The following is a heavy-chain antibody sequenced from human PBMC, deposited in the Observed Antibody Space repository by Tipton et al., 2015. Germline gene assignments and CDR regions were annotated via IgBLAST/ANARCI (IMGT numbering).Heavy chain of an antibody. CDR1: GFTFNTYA. Sequence: GSLRLSCKASGFTFNTYAMNWVRQAPGKGLEWVSSISSSGFDTYYADSVKGRFTISRDTSNNTLYLQMNSLRADDTAVYYCAKGGYYSYSPLDDWGQGTLVTVSS. CDR2: ISSSGFDT. CDR3: AKGGYYSYSPLDD. J-gene: IGHJ4*02. D-gene: IGHD2-15*01. V-gene: IGHV3-23*01.